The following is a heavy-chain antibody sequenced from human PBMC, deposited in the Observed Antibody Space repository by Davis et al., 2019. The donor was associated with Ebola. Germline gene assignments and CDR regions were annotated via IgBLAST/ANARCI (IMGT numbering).Heavy chain of an antibody. CDR3: ASPTSLPCIAVAGDTGYGMDV. D-gene: IGHD6-19*01. J-gene: IGHJ6*02. Sequence: PGGSLRLSCAASGFTFSDYYMSWIRQAPGKGLEWVSYISSSGSTIYYADSVKGRFTISRDNAKNSLYLQMNSLRAEDTAVYYCASPTSLPCIAVAGDTGYGMDVWGQGTTVTVSS. CDR1: GFTFSDYY. CDR2: ISSSGSTI. V-gene: IGHV3-11*01.